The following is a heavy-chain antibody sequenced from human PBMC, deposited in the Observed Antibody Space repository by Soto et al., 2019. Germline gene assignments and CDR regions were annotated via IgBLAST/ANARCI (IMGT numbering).Heavy chain of an antibody. J-gene: IGHJ6*02. CDR1: GFTFSSYA. D-gene: IGHD1-26*01. CDR3: AREPHTVGPRGDYYGMDV. Sequence: PGGSLRLSCAASGFTFSSYAMHWVRQAPGKGLEWVAVISYDGSNKYYADSVKGRFTISRDNSKNTLYLQMNSLRAEDTAVYYCAREPHTVGPRGDYYGMDVWGQGTTVTVSS. V-gene: IGHV3-30-3*01. CDR2: ISYDGSNK.